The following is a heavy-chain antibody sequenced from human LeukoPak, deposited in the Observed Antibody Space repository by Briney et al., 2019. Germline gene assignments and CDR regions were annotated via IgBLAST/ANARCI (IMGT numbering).Heavy chain of an antibody. V-gene: IGHV3-48*04. J-gene: IGHJ6*03. Sequence: PGGSLRLSCAASGFTFSSYSMNWVRQAPGKGLEWVSYISSSSSTIYYADSVKGRFTISRDNAKNSLYLQMNSLRTEDTAVYYCANWVSRGGYFHYYMDVWGKGTTVTVSS. CDR2: ISSSSSTI. CDR1: GFTFSSYS. CDR3: ANWVSRGGYFHYYMDV. D-gene: IGHD2/OR15-2a*01.